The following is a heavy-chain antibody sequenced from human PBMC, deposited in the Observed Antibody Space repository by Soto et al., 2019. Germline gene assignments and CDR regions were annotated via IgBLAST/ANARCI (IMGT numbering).Heavy chain of an antibody. CDR3: SKARCTTSNCYVPDY. CDR1: GFTFSSYS. D-gene: IGHD2-8*01. J-gene: IGHJ4*02. Sequence: GGSLRLSCAASGFTFSSYSMNWVRQAPGKGLEWVSSISSSSSYIYYAESVKGRFTISRDNAKKSLYMQMNSLRAEDTAVYYCSKARCTTSNCYVPDYWGQGTLVTVSS. CDR2: ISSSSSYI. V-gene: IGHV3-21*04.